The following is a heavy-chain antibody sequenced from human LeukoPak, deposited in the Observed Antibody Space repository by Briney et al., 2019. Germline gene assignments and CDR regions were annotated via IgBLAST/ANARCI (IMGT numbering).Heavy chain of an antibody. J-gene: IGHJ4*02. CDR2: ISRTGNTI. D-gene: IGHD4-17*01. CDR3: ARDLGSSTVTTAFDY. Sequence: GGSLRLSCTASGFIFNDYYMSWIRQTPGKGLEWLSYISRTGNTIYYRDSVKGRFTISRDNANNQLHLQMDNLRAEDTAVYFCARDLGSSTVTTAFDYWGQGTLVTVSS. CDR1: GFIFNDYY. V-gene: IGHV3-11*01.